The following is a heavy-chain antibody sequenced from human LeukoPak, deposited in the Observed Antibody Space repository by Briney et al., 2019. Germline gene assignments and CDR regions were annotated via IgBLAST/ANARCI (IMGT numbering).Heavy chain of an antibody. D-gene: IGHD3-9*01. Sequence: SETLSLTCTVSGGSISSGSYYWNWIRQPAGKGLEWIGRIYTSGRTNYNPSLKSRVTISVDTSKNQFSLKLSSVTAADTAVYYCARAIRYFGYYYYYMDVWGKGTTVTISS. CDR2: IYTSGRT. J-gene: IGHJ6*03. V-gene: IGHV4-61*02. CDR3: ARAIRYFGYYYYYMDV. CDR1: GGSISSGSYY.